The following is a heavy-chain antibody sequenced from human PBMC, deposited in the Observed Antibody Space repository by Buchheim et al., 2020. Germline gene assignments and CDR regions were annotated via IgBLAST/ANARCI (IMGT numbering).Heavy chain of an antibody. Sequence: QVQLVDSGGGVVQPGRSLRLSCAASGFTFSSYGMHWVRQAPGKGLEWVAVTSYDGRRQFYADSVKGRFTISRDNSKNQLYLQMNSLRPEDTAVYYFAKDYGNGGSCYYFDYWGRGSL. D-gene: IGHD2-15*01. CDR2: TSYDGRRQ. CDR3: AKDYGNGGSCYYFDY. V-gene: IGHV3-30*18. J-gene: IGHJ4*02. CDR1: GFTFSSYG.